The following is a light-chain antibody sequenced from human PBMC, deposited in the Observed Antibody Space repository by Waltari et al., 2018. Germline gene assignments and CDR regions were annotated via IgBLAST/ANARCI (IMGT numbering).Light chain of an antibody. Sequence: EIVLTQSPGTLSLSPGERATLSCRARQSVSSSYLAWDQQKPGQAPRLLLYGASSRATGSPDSFRGSGSGTDFTLTISRLEPEEFAVYYCQQYGSSPRTFGQGTKVEI. CDR2: GAS. CDR1: QSVSSSY. CDR3: QQYGSSPRT. V-gene: IGKV3-20*01. J-gene: IGKJ1*01.